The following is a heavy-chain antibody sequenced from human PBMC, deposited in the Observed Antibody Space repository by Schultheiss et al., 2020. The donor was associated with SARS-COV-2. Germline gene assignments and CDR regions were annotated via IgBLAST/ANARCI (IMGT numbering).Heavy chain of an antibody. CDR2: IGGGRGDR. Sequence: GGSLRLSCAASGFTFSDNAMSWVRQAPGKGLEWVSGIGGGRGDRYYADSVRGRFAISRDNSRNTVSLQMNSLRADDTGVYYCAKDLPVKWLGLDSWGRGTLVTVSS. D-gene: IGHD5-12*01. V-gene: IGHV3-23*01. CDR1: GFTFSDNA. J-gene: IGHJ4*02. CDR3: AKDLPVKWLGLDS.